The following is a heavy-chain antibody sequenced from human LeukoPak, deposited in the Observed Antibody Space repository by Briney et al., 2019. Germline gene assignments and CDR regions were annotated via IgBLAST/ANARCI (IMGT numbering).Heavy chain of an antibody. CDR2: IYYSGST. CDR1: GGSISSSSYY. D-gene: IGHD5-24*01. J-gene: IGHJ3*02. V-gene: IGHV4-39*07. CDR3: ARDQVATNPDDAFDI. Sequence: PSETLSLTCTVSGGSISSSSYYWGWIRQPPGKGLEWIGSIYYSGSTYYNPSLKSRVTISVDTSKNQFSLKLSSVTAADTAVYYCARDQVATNPDDAFDIWGQGTMVTVSS.